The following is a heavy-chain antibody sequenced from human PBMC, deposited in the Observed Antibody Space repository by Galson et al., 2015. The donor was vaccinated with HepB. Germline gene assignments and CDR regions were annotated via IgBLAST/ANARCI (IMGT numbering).Heavy chain of an antibody. J-gene: IGHJ4*02. CDR2: IKQDGSEK. D-gene: IGHD6-13*01. CDR1: EFTFSSYW. CDR3: ARARPDSSSAGWADY. V-gene: IGHV3-7*03. Sequence: SLRLSCAASEFTFSSYWMSWVRQAPGKGLEWVANIKQDGSEKYYVDSVKGRFTISRDNAKNSLYLQMNSLRAEDTAVYYCARARPDSSSAGWADYWGQGTLVTVSS.